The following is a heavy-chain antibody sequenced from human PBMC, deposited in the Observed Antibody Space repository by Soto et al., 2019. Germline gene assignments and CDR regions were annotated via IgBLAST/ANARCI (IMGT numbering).Heavy chain of an antibody. Sequence: GGSLRLSCAASGFTFSSYAMSWVRQAPGKGLEWVSAISGSGGSTYYADSVKGRFTISRDNSKNTLYLQMNSLRAEDTAVYYCAKQQLAAPTLHDAFDIWGQGTMVTVSS. CDR1: GFTFSSYA. D-gene: IGHD2-15*01. CDR2: ISGSGGST. CDR3: AKQQLAAPTLHDAFDI. V-gene: IGHV3-23*01. J-gene: IGHJ3*02.